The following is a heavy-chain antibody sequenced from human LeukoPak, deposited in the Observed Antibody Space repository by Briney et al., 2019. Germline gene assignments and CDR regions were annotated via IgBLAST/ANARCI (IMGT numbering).Heavy chain of an antibody. J-gene: IGHJ4*02. D-gene: IGHD3-10*01. V-gene: IGHV4-39*07. CDR1: GDSISSSSYY. CDR2: INHSGGT. Sequence: SETLSLTCTVSGDSISSSSYYWGWIRQPPVKGLEWIGEINHSGGTNYNPSLKSRVTISVDTSKKQFSLKLSSVTAADTAVYYCARGVDYYGVWGQGTLVTVSS. CDR3: ARGVDYYGV.